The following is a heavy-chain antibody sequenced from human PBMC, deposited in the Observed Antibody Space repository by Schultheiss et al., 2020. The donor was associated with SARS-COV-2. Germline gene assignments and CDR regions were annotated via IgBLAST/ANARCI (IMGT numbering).Heavy chain of an antibody. Sequence: KVSCQGSGYSFANYWIGWVRQMPGQGLEWMGIIYPADSDTRYSPSFQGQVTISVDKSISTTFLQWTSLKASDTAMYYCARHNERGGGHSGWFKFWVRGTLVTVSS. CDR2: IYPADSDT. D-gene: IGHD6-19*01. CDR1: GYSFANYW. V-gene: IGHV5-51*01. J-gene: IGHJ5*01. CDR3: ARHNERGGGHSGWFKF.